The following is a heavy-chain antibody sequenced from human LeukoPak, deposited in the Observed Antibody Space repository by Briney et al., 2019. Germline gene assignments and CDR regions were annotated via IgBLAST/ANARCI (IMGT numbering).Heavy chain of an antibody. CDR3: ARGWLHLDY. V-gene: IGHV4-59*01. CDR2: IYYSGST. Sequence: SETLSLTCTVSGGSISSYYWSWIRQLPGKGLEWIGYIYYSGSTNYNPSLKSRVTISVDTSKNQSSLKLSSVTAADTAVYYCARGWLHLDYWGQGTLVTVSS. J-gene: IGHJ4*02. D-gene: IGHD5-12*01. CDR1: GGSISSYY.